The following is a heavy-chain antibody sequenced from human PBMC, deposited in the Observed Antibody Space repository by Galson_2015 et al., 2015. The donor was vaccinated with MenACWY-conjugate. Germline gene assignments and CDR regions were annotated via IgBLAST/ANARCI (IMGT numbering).Heavy chain of an antibody. J-gene: IGHJ6*02. CDR2: ISPGDSNT. CDR1: GYSFSPYW. CDR3: ARHPPGGRGMDV. Sequence: QSGAEVKKPGESLTISCTGSGYSFSPYWIAWVRQLPGKGLEWMGLISPGDSNTRYSPAFHGQVTISADKSISTAYLQLHSLQASDTAMYYCARHPPGGRGMDVWGQGTTVTASS. D-gene: IGHD1-26*01. V-gene: IGHV5-51*01.